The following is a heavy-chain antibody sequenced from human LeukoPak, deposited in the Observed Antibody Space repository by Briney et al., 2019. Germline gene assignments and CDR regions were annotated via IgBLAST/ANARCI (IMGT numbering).Heavy chain of an antibody. J-gene: IGHJ4*02. D-gene: IGHD4-17*01. CDR2: IYYSGST. CDR1: GGSISSSSYY. CDR3: ARGYGVPPYFDY. Sequence: PSETLSLTCTVSGGSISSSSYYWGWIRQPPGKGLEWIGSIYYSGSTYYHPSLKSRVTISVDTSKNQFSLKLSSVTAADTAVYYCARGYGVPPYFDYWGQGTLVTVSS. V-gene: IGHV4-39*01.